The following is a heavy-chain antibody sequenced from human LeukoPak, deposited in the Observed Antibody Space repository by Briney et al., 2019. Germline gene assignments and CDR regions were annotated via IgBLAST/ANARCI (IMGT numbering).Heavy chain of an antibody. V-gene: IGHV4-38-2*02. Sequence: SETLSLTCTVSGYSISSGYYWGWIRQSPGKGLEWIGSIYHSGNTYYNPSLKSRVTISIDTSKNQFSLKLSSVTAADTAVYYCARDDRAVVALDYWGQGTLVTVSS. CDR1: GYSISSGYY. D-gene: IGHD2-15*01. J-gene: IGHJ4*02. CDR2: IYHSGNT. CDR3: ARDDRAVVALDY.